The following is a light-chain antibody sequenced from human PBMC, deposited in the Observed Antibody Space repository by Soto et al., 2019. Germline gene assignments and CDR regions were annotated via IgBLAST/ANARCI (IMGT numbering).Light chain of an antibody. J-gene: IGKJ1*01. CDR2: AAS. V-gene: IGKV3-20*01. CDR1: QTITNSY. CDR3: QQYDTSTRT. Sequence: EIVLTQSPGTLSLSPGERATLYCRASQTITNSYLAWYQQTPGQAPRLLIYAASSRATGIPDRFSGSGSGTDFTLTINRLESEYFAVYYCQQYDTSTRTFGQGTRVEIK.